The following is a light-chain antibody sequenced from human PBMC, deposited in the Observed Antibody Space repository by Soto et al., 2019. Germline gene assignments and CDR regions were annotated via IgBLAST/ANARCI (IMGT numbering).Light chain of an antibody. CDR3: SSYTTSSTYV. Sequence: QSVLTQPASVSGSPGESITISCTGTSSDVGSYNYVSWYQQHPGKAPKVMIYDVSNRPSGVSYRFSGSKSGNTASLSFSGLQAEDEADYYGSSYTTSSTYVFGTGTKVTVL. J-gene: IGLJ1*01. CDR2: DVS. V-gene: IGLV2-14*01. CDR1: SSDVGSYNY.